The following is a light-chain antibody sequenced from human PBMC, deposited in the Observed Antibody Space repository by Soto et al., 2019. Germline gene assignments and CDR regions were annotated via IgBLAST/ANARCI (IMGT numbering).Light chain of an antibody. V-gene: IGKV2-28*01. J-gene: IGKJ3*01. CDR3: MQALQTPFT. CDR2: LGS. Sequence: DIVMTQSPLSLPVTPGEPASISCRSSQSLLHSNGYNYLDWYLQKPGQSPQLLIYLGSNRASGVPDRFSGSGSGTDFTLKISRVEDEDVGVYYSMQALQTPFTFGPGTKVHIK. CDR1: QSLLHSNGYNY.